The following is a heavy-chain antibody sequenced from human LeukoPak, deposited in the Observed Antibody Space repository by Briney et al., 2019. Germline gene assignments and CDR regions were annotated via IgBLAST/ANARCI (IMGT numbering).Heavy chain of an antibody. CDR1: GFTVSNNY. D-gene: IGHD3-10*01. Sequence: GGSLRLSCAASGFTVSNNYMSWVRQAPGKGLEWVSIIYSGGSTFYADSVKGRFTISRDNSKNTLYLQMNSLRPEDTAMYYCARVRTTGSYYGMDVWGQGTTVTVSS. V-gene: IGHV3-53*01. CDR3: ARVRTTGSYYGMDV. CDR2: IYSGGST. J-gene: IGHJ6*02.